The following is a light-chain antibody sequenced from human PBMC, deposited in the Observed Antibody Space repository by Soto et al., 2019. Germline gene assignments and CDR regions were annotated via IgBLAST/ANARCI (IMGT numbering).Light chain of an antibody. CDR3: QQRNYWPRT. J-gene: IGKJ1*01. Sequence: EIVLTQSPVTLSLSPGERATLSCRASQTIGTYLAWYQQKPGQPPRLLIYDASNRATGIPARFTGSGSGTDFSLTISSLEPDDFAIYYCQQRNYWPRTFGQGTKVEIK. CDR1: QTIGTY. CDR2: DAS. V-gene: IGKV3-11*01.